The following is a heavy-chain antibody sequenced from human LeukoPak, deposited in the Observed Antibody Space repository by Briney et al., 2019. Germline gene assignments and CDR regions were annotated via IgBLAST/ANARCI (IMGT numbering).Heavy chain of an antibody. D-gene: IGHD5-24*01. V-gene: IGHV4-59*01. CDR1: GGSLNSYY. J-gene: IGHJ4*02. CDR3: ARADGYKSGDFDS. Sequence: SETLSLTRSFSGGSLNSYYWNSLRQPPGKGLEYIGYIYYSGSTSFNPSLKSRLTISVDTSKNQFSLKLSSVTAADTAVYYCARADGYKSGDFDSWGQGTLVTVSS. CDR2: IYYSGST.